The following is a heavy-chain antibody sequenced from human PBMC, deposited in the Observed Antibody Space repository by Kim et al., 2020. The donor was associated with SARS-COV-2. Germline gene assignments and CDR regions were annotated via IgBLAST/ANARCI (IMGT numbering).Heavy chain of an antibody. CDR1: GGSFSGYY. J-gene: IGHJ5*02. CDR3: ARRPLVVYAYAPGWFDP. D-gene: IGHD2-8*02. CDR2: INHSGST. Sequence: SETLSLTCAVYGGSFSGYYWSWIRQPPGKGLEWIGEINHSGSTNYNPSLKSRVTISVDTSKNQFSLKLSSVTAADTAVYYCARRPLVVYAYAPGWFDPWGQGTLVTVSS. V-gene: IGHV4-34*01.